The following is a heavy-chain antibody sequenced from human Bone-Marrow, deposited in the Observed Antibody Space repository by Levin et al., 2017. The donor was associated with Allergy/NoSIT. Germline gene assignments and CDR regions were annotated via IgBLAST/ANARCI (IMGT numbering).Heavy chain of an antibody. CDR3: AKDISSDYTLQN. Sequence: PGGSLRLSCAASGFTFDEYVMHWVRQAPGKGLEWVSSISWNSVSIAYADSVKGRFTISRDNAKNSLYLQMNSLRGEDTALYYCAKDISSDYTLQNWGQGTLVTVSS. CDR2: ISWNSVSI. J-gene: IGHJ4*02. CDR1: GFTFDEYV. V-gene: IGHV3-9*01. D-gene: IGHD3-3*01.